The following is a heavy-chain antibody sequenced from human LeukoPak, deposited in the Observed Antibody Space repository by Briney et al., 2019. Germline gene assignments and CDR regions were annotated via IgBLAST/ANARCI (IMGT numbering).Heavy chain of an antibody. CDR1: GFTFNFYA. CDR2: ITSSNNYI. Sequence: GGSLRLSCAASGFTFNFYAMSWVRQAPGKGLEWVSSITSSNNYIYYGDSVKGRFTISRDDAKNSLFLQMNSLRAEDTATYYCARGEFGDYYYFYMDVWGKGTTVTVSS. J-gene: IGHJ6*03. D-gene: IGHD2/OR15-2a*01. V-gene: IGHV3-21*01. CDR3: ARGEFGDYYYFYMDV.